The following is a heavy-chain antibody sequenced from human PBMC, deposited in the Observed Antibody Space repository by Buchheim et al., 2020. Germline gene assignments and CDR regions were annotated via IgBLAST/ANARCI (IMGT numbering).Heavy chain of an antibody. CDR1: GFTFSSYG. D-gene: IGHD5-24*01. CDR2: IWYDGSNK. V-gene: IGHV3-33*01. CDR3: AREQRWLQLGIFDY. Sequence: QMQLVESGGGVVQPGRSLRLSCAASGFTFSSYGMHWVRQAPGKGLEWVAVIWYDGSNKYYADSVKGRFTISRDNSKNTLYLQMNSLRAEDTAVYYCAREQRWLQLGIFDYWGQGTL. J-gene: IGHJ4*02.